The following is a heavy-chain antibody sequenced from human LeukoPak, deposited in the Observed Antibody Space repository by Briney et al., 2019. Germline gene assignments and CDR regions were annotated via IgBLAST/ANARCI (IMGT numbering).Heavy chain of an antibody. V-gene: IGHV4-34*01. CDR1: GGSFSGYY. J-gene: IGHJ4*02. D-gene: IGHD5-24*01. CDR3: AGAVELETLDY. CDR2: INHSGST. Sequence: SSETLSLTCAVYGGSFSGYYWSWIRQPPGKGLEWIGEINHSGSTNYNPSLKSRVTISVDTSKNQFSLKLSSVTAADTAVYYCAGAVELETLDYWGQGTLVTVSS.